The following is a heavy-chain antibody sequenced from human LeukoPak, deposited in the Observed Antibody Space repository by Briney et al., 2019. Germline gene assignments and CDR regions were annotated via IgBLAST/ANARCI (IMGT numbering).Heavy chain of an antibody. Sequence: ASVKVSCKASGYTFTSYGISWVRQAPGQGLEWMGWISAYNGNTNYAQKLQGRVTMTTDTSTSTAYMELRSLRSDDTAVYYCAKDTVADPYNWFDPWGQGTLVTVSS. D-gene: IGHD6-19*01. J-gene: IGHJ5*02. CDR1: GYTFTSYG. CDR2: ISAYNGNT. V-gene: IGHV1-18*01. CDR3: AKDTVADPYNWFDP.